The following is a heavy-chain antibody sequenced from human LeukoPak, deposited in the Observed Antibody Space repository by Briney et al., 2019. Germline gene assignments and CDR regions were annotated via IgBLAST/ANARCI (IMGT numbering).Heavy chain of an antibody. D-gene: IGHD2-15*01. Sequence: PSETLSLTCTVSGGSISSSSYYWGWIRQPPGKGLEWIGSIYYSGSTYYNPSLKSRVTISVDTSKNQFSLKLSSVTAADTAVYYCARVQDIVVVVAATPGAWFGPWGQGTLVTVSS. V-gene: IGHV4-39*01. CDR2: IYYSGST. CDR3: ARVQDIVVVVAATPGAWFGP. J-gene: IGHJ5*02. CDR1: GGSISSSSYY.